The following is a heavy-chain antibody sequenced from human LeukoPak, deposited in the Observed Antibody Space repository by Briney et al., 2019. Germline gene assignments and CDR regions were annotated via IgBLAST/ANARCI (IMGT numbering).Heavy chain of an antibody. J-gene: IGHJ4*02. CDR1: GFTFSSNE. Sequence: GGSLRLSCAGSGFTFSSNEMNWVRQAPGRGLEWVSYISSSGSTIYYADSVKGRFTISRDNAKKSLYLQMNRLRAEDTAVYYCARNHYGSVDYWGQGTLVTVSS. CDR3: ARNHYGSVDY. CDR2: ISSSGSTI. V-gene: IGHV3-48*03. D-gene: IGHD3-10*01.